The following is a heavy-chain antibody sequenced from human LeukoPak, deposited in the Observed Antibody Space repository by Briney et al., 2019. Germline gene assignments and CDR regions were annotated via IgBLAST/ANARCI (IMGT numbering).Heavy chain of an antibody. CDR1: GFTFSNTW. Sequence: GGSLRLSCAASGFTFSNTWMNWVRQAPGKGLEWVGRIKSKTAGGTTDYAVPVKGRFTISRDDSKNMVYLQLNSLKTEDTGVYYCARDWYHAFDFWGQGTMVTVSS. D-gene: IGHD3-9*01. J-gene: IGHJ3*01. V-gene: IGHV3-15*07. CDR3: ARDWYHAFDF. CDR2: IKSKTAGGTT.